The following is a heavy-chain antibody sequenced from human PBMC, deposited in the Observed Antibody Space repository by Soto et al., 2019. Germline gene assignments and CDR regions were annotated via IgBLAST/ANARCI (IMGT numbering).Heavy chain of an antibody. CDR1: GYSFTSYW. CDR3: AKAEYSSSSGFDP. Sequence: PGESLKISCKGSGYSFTSYWIGWVRQMPGKGLEWMGIIYPGDSDTRYSPSFQGQVTISADKSISTACLQWSSLKASDTAMYYCAKAEYSSSSGFDPWGQGTLVTVSS. V-gene: IGHV5-51*01. D-gene: IGHD6-6*01. J-gene: IGHJ5*02. CDR2: IYPGDSDT.